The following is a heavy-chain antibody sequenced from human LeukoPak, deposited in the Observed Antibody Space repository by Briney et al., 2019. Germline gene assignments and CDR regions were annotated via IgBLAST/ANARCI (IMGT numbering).Heavy chain of an antibody. CDR3: AINWNNDY. CDR2: ISSSGGST. Sequence: GGSLRLSCAASGFTFSSYAMSWVRHAPGKGLEWVSAISSSGGSTYYVDSVKGRFTVSRDNSRNTLYLQMNSLRAEDTAVYYCAINWNNDYWGQGTLVTVSS. CDR1: GFTFSSYA. V-gene: IGHV3-23*01. D-gene: IGHD1/OR15-1a*01. J-gene: IGHJ4*02.